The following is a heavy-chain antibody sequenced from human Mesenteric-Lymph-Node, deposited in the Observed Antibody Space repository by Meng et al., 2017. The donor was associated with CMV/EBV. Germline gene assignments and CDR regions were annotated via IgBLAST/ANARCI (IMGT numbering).Heavy chain of an antibody. CDR1: GFTFGDYA. D-gene: IGHD2-15*01. Sequence: GESLKISCTASGFTFGDYAMSWVRQAPGKGLEWVGFIRSKAYGGTTEYAASVKGRFTISREDSKSIAYLQMNSLKTEDTAVYYCTVYCSGGSCYSGWYYYYGMDVWGQGTTVTVSS. CDR3: TVYCSGGSCYSGWYYYYGMDV. V-gene: IGHV3-49*04. CDR2: IRSKAYGGTT. J-gene: IGHJ6*02.